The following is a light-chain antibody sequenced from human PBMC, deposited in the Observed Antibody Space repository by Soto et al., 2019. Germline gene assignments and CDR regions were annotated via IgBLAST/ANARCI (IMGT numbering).Light chain of an antibody. V-gene: IGLV2-14*01. CDR3: GSYTSSNTWV. Sequence: QSALTQPASVSGSPGQSITISCTGTSSDIGGYNFVSWYQQHPGKAPKLMIYEVRHRPSGVSDRFSGSKSGNTASQTISGFQAEDEADYYCGSYTSSNTWVFGGGTKLTVL. CDR2: EVR. J-gene: IGLJ3*02. CDR1: SSDIGGYNF.